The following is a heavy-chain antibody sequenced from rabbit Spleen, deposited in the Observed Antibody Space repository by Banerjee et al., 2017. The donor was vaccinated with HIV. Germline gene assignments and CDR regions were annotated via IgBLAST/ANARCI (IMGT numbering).Heavy chain of an antibody. CDR1: GFSFSSSYD. D-gene: IGHD6-1*01. V-gene: IGHV1S45*01. J-gene: IGHJ4*01. CDR2: IYTGNGKN. Sequence: QEQLVESGGGLVKPGASLTLTCTASGFSFSSSYDMSWVRQAPGKGLEWIGFIYTGNGKNYYASWAKGRFAISRTSSTTVTLQLTSLTVADTATYFCAREVLYAGYAAFGYATMYYFDLWGQGTLVTVS. CDR3: AREVLYAGYAAFGYATMYYFDL.